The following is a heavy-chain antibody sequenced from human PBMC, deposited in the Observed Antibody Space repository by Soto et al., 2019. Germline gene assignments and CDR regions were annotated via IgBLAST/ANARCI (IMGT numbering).Heavy chain of an antibody. Sequence: GGALRLSCAASGFTFSNAWMNWVRQAPGKGLEWVGRIKSKTDGGTTDYAAPVKGRFTISRDDSKNTLYLQMNSLKTEDTAVYYCTTAYDFWSGYYTGNYWGQGTLVTVSS. CDR1: GFTFSNAW. D-gene: IGHD3-3*01. CDR3: TTAYDFWSGYYTGNY. CDR2: IKSKTDGGTT. V-gene: IGHV3-15*07. J-gene: IGHJ4*02.